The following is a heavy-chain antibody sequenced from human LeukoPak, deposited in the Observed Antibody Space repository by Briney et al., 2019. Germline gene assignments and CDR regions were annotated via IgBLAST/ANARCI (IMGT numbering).Heavy chain of an antibody. CDR3: ATRPTWGYLGY. Sequence: ASVKVSCKASGYTLTSYDINWVRQATGQGLEWMGWMNPNSGNTGYAQKFQGRVTMTEDTSTDTAYMELSSLRSEDTAVYYCATRPTWGYLGYWGQGTLVTVSS. J-gene: IGHJ4*02. D-gene: IGHD2-21*01. CDR1: GYTLTSYD. CDR2: MNPNSGNT. V-gene: IGHV1-8*01.